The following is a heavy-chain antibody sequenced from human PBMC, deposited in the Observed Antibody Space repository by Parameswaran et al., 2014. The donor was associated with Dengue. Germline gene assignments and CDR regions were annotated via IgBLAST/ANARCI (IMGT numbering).Heavy chain of an antibody. J-gene: IGHJ4*02. Sequence: VRQMPGKGLEWVSGISGSGGSTYDADSVKGRFTISRDNSKNTLYLQMNSLRAEDTAVYYCAKDQVPHIAASGTADDNWGQGTLVTVSS. D-gene: IGHD6-13*01. CDR2: ISGSGGST. CDR3: AKDQVPHIAASGTADDN. V-gene: IGHV3-23*01.